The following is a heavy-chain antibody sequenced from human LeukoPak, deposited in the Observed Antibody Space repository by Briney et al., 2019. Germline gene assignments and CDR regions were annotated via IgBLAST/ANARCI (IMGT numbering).Heavy chain of an antibody. CDR2: IYYTGPT. Sequence: SQTLSLTCTVSVYSLRSGGYSGSWIRQPPGKGLEWLGYIYYTGPTYYNPSLRGRLAISVDTSRNQFSLKLSSVTAADTAVYYCARDSGGYGDYDYWGQGNLVTVSS. D-gene: IGHD4-17*01. CDR1: VYSLRSGGYS. V-gene: IGHV4-31*03. J-gene: IGHJ4*02. CDR3: ARDSGGYGDYDY.